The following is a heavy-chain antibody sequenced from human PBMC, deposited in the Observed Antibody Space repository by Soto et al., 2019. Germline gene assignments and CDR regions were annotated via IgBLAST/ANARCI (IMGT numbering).Heavy chain of an antibody. J-gene: IGHJ4*02. V-gene: IGHV1-46*01. Sequence: ASVKVSCKASGYTFTSYYLHWVRQAPGHGLEWMGIINPSGGSTSYTQKFQGRVTMTRDTSTSTVYMELSSLRSEDTAVYYCARDQTTVTTTPGDYWGQGTLVTVSS. CDR2: INPSGGST. CDR3: ARDQTTVTTTPGDY. D-gene: IGHD4-4*01. CDR1: GYTFTSYY.